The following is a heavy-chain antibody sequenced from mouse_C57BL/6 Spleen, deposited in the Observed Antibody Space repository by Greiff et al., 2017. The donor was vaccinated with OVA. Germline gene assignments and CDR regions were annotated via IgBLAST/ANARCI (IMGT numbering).Heavy chain of an antibody. CDR3: ARHAFITPYYFDY. J-gene: IGHJ2*01. D-gene: IGHD1-1*01. V-gene: IGHV5-9*01. CDR2: ISGGGGNT. CDR1: GFTFSSYT. Sequence: EVHLVESGGGLVKPGGSLKLSCAASGFTFSSYTMSWVRQTPEKRLEWVATISGGGGNTYYPDSVKGRFTISRDNAKNTLYLQMSSLRSEDTALYYCARHAFITPYYFDYWGQGTTLTVSS.